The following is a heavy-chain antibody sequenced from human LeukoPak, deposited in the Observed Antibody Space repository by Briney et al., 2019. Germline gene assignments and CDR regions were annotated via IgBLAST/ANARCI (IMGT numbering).Heavy chain of an antibody. V-gene: IGHV4-39*07. D-gene: IGHD6-13*01. CDR2: IYHSGST. CDR3: TRGRYSSSWSNLRPFDY. J-gene: IGHJ4*02. CDR1: GGSISSSSYY. Sequence: RSSETLSLTCTVSGGSISSSSYYWGWIRQPPGKGLEWIGSIYHSGSTTYNPSLKSRVTMSVDTSKSQFSLNLMSVTAADTAVYYCTRGRYSSSWSNLRPFDYWGQGTLVTVSS.